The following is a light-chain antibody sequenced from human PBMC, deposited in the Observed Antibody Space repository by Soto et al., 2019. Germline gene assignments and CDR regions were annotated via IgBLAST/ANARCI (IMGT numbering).Light chain of an antibody. V-gene: IGKV3-15*01. Sequence: EIVMTQSPATLSVSPGERATLSCRASQSISSNLGWYQQRPGQAPSLLIYGASTRATCIPARFSGSGSGTEFTLTISSLQSEDFAVYYCQQYNTWRSITFGQGTRLEIK. CDR2: GAS. CDR1: QSISSN. CDR3: QQYNTWRSIT. J-gene: IGKJ5*01.